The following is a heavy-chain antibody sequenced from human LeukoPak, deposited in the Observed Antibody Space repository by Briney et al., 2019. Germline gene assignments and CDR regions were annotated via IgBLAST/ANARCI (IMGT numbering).Heavy chain of an antibody. V-gene: IGHV1-18*01. J-gene: IGHJ5*02. CDR3: ARDRGPNSYYDFWSGYLGKNWFDP. Sequence: ASVKVSCKASGYTFTSYGISWVRQAPGQGLEWMGWISAYNGNTNYAQKLQGRVTMTTDTSTSTAYMELRSLRSDDTAVYYCARDRGPNSYYDFWSGYLGKNWFDPWGQGTLVTVSS. CDR1: GYTFTSYG. CDR2: ISAYNGNT. D-gene: IGHD3-3*01.